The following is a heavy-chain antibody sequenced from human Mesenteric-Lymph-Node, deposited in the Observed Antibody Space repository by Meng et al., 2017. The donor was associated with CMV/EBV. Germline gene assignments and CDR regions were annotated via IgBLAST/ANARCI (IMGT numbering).Heavy chain of an antibody. CDR2: ISSSGSTI. J-gene: IGHJ6*02. CDR3: ARAGSWYRDYYYYGMDV. V-gene: IGHV3-11*04. Sequence: GGPLRLSCAASGFTFSDYYMSWIRQAPGKGLEWVSYISSSGSTIYYADSVKGRFTISRDNAKNSLYLQMNSLRAEDTAVYYCARAGSWYRDYYYYGMDVWGQGTTVTVSS. D-gene: IGHD6-13*01. CDR1: GFTFSDYY.